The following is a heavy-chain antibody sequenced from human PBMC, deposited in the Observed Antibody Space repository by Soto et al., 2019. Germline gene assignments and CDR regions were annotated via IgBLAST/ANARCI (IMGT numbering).Heavy chain of an antibody. CDR2: ISSSGSII. V-gene: IGHV3-11*01. CDR3: ARDQGYYDSSGYFDY. D-gene: IGHD3-22*01. CDR1: GFTFSDYY. Sequence: PGGSLRLSCAASGFTFSDYYMSWIRQAPGKGLEWVSYISSSGSIIYYADSVKGRFTISRDNARNSLYLKLNSLRAEDTAVYYCARDQGYYDSSGYFDYWGQGTLVTVSS. J-gene: IGHJ4*02.